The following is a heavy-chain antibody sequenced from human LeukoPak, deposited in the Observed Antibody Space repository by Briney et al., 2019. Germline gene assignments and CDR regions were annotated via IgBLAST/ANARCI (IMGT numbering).Heavy chain of an antibody. CDR1: GDSTSSSTYY. CDR2: IYDSGTT. Sequence: SETLSLTCTVSGDSTSSSTYYWDWIRQAPGKGLEWIGNIYDSGTTHYNPPLKSRVTISGDTSKNQFSLKLNSVTAADTAIYYCATHRRSGSGGSENAFEIWGQGTMVTVSS. V-gene: IGHV4-39*01. J-gene: IGHJ3*02. D-gene: IGHD5-12*01. CDR3: ATHRRSGSGGSENAFEI.